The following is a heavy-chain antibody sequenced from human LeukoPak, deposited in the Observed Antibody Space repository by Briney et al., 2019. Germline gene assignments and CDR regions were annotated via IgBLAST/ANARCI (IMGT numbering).Heavy chain of an antibody. Sequence: GRSLRLSCAASGFTFSSYGMHWVRQAPVKVLEWVAVISYDGSNKYYADSVKGRFTISRDNSKNTLYLQMNSLRAEDTAVYYCAKDSNLGISVLDYWGQGTLVTVSS. CDR2: ISYDGSNK. CDR3: AKDSNLGISVLDY. CDR1: GFTFSSYG. D-gene: IGHD6-19*01. V-gene: IGHV3-30*18. J-gene: IGHJ4*02.